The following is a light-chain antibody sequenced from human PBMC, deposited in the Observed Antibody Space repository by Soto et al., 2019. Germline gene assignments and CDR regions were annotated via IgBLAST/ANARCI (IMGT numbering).Light chain of an antibody. V-gene: IGKV3-15*01. Sequence: EIVMTQSPVTLSVSPGERATLSCRASQSVSNNLAWYQQKPGQAPRLLIFGASSRATGIPARFSGSGSGTEFTLTITSLQSEDFAVYYCQQYNNWPPHSFGGGTKVEIK. CDR3: QQYNNWPPHS. J-gene: IGKJ4*01. CDR1: QSVSNN. CDR2: GAS.